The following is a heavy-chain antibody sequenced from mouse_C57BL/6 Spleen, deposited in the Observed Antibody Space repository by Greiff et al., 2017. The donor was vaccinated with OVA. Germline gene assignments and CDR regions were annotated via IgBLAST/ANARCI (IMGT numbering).Heavy chain of an antibody. CDR2: INPSNGGT. D-gene: IGHD1-1*01. J-gene: IGHJ4*01. Sequence: VQLQQPGTDLVKPGASVKLSCKASGYTFTSYWMHWVKQRPGQGLEWIGNINPSNGGTNYNEKFKSKATLTVDKSSSTAYMQLSSLTSEDSAVYYCAPTVVAPYYAMDYWGQGTSVTVSS. CDR1: GYTFTSYW. V-gene: IGHV1-53*01. CDR3: APTVVAPYYAMDY.